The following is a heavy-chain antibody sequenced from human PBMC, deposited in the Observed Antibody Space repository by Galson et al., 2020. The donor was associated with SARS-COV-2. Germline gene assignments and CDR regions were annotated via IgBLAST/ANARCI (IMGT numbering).Heavy chain of an antibody. CDR3: AKDHYSYYYDSSGYYDRYFDY. V-gene: IGHV3-23*01. Sequence: GGSLRLSCAASGFTFSSYAMSWVRQAPGKGLEWVSALSGSGGSTYYADSVKGRFTISRDNSKNTLYLQMNSLRAEDTAVYYCAKDHYSYYYDSSGYYDRYFDYWGQGTLVTVSS. CDR2: LSGSGGST. CDR1: GFTFSSYA. J-gene: IGHJ4*02. D-gene: IGHD3-22*01.